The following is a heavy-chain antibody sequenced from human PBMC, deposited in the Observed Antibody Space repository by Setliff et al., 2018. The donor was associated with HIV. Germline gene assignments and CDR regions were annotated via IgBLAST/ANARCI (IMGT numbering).Heavy chain of an antibody. D-gene: IGHD4-17*01. V-gene: IGHV4-4*02. J-gene: IGHJ4*02. Sequence: GSLRLSCAVSGFTFSDAWMSWVRQAPGKGLEWIGEIYHSEYTNYNPSLKSRVSMSVDKSKNQFSVKLTSVTAADTAMYYCASFFVTTVTNQDYWGQGTPVTVSS. CDR1: GFTFSDAW. CDR3: ASFFVTTVTNQDY. CDR2: IYHSEYT.